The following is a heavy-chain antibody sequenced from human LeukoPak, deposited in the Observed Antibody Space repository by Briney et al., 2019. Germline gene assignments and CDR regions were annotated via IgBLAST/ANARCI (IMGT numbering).Heavy chain of an antibody. V-gene: IGHV3-23*01. CDR2: ITDSGGST. Sequence: GGSLRLSCAVSGFTASSNSVSWVRQAPGKGLEWVSAITDSGGSTYYADSVRGRFTISRDDSKNTLYLLMNSLRAEDTAVYYCAKEDTLTTVYFDYWGQGTPVTVSS. D-gene: IGHD4-17*01. CDR1: GFTASSNS. CDR3: AKEDTLTTVYFDY. J-gene: IGHJ4*02.